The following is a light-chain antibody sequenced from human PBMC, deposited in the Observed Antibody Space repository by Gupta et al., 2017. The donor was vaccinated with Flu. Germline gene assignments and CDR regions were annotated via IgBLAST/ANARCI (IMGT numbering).Light chain of an antibody. J-gene: IGLJ1*01. Sequence: SNSNIGKHVVNWYQQLPGEAPKLLIYYDDLRSSGVPERFSASKSGTSASLAISVLQSEDEADYYCGAWDDSLNGYVFGTGTQVSVL. CDR3: GAWDDSLNGYV. CDR1: NSNIGKHV. CDR2: YDD. V-gene: IGLV1-36*01.